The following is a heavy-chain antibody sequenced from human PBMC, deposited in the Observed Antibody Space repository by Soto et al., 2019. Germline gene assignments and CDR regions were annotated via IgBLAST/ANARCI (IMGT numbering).Heavy chain of an antibody. J-gene: IGHJ4*02. CDR1: GFTFSSYA. CDR3: ARVRYDFWSGSIFDY. D-gene: IGHD3-3*01. CDR2: ISYDGSNK. Sequence: GGSLRLSCAASGFTFSSYAMHWVRQAPGKGLEWVAVISYDGSNKYYADSVKGRFTISRDNSKNTLYLQMNSLRAEDTAVYYCARVRYDFWSGSIFDYWGQGTLVTVSS. V-gene: IGHV3-30-3*01.